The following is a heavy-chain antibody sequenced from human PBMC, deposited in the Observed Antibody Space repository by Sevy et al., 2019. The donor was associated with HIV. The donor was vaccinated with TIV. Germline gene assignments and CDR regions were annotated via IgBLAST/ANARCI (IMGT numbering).Heavy chain of an antibody. CDR1: GYSFSSHW. V-gene: IGHV5-51*01. CDR3: ATSRSGYFDSSGYYIY. J-gene: IGHJ4*02. D-gene: IGHD3-22*01. Sequence: GESLKISCKGSGYSFSSHWIGWVRHMPGKGLEWMGIVPPEDSSTRYSPSFEGQVTFSADKSTSTADLQWSSLKASNPAIYYCATSRSGYFDSSGYYIYWGQGTLVTVSS. CDR2: VPPEDSST.